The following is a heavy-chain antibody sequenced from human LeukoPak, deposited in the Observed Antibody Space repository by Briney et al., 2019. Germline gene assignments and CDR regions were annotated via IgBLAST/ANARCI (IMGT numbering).Heavy chain of an antibody. V-gene: IGHV4-59*08. D-gene: IGHD6-19*01. J-gene: IGHJ4*02. CDR1: GGSISSYY. CDR2: IYYSGGT. Sequence: SETLSLTCTVSGGSISSYYWSWIRQPPGKGLEWIGYIYYSGGTNYNPSLKSRVTISVDTSKNQFSLKLSSVTAADTAVYYCARQKSSGWYEVDYWGQGTLVTVSS. CDR3: ARQKSSGWYEVDY.